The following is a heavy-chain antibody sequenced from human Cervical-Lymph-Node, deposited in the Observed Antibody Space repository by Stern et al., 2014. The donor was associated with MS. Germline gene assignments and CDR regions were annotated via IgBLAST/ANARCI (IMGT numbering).Heavy chain of an antibody. V-gene: IGHV3-33*01. CDR3: ASAYSSSHYYFDY. Sequence: DQLVESGGGVVQPGRSLRLSCAASGFSFSRYAMHWVRPAPGKGLEWVALIWYDGSNPYYADSVTGRFTISRDNFKNTLYLQMNSLRAEDTAVYYCASAYSSSHYYFDYWGQGTLVTVSS. CDR2: IWYDGSNP. J-gene: IGHJ4*02. D-gene: IGHD6-13*01. CDR1: GFSFSRYA.